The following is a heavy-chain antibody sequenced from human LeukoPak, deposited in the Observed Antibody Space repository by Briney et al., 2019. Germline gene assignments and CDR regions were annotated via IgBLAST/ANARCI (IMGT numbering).Heavy chain of an antibody. V-gene: IGHV4-59*01. J-gene: IGHJ3*02. Sequence: KSSETPSLTCTVSGGSISSYYWSWIRQPPGKGLGWIGYIYYSGSTNYNPSLKSRVTISVDTSKNQFSLKLSSVTAADTAVYYCARDVYPGDAFDIWGQGTMVTVSS. CDR1: GGSISSYY. CDR3: ARDVYPGDAFDI. CDR2: IYYSGST.